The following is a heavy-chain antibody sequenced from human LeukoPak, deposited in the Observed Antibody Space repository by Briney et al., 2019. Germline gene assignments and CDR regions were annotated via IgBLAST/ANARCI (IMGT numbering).Heavy chain of an antibody. D-gene: IGHD3-22*01. Sequence: GGSLRLSCAASGFTVSNKYMNWVRXAPGKXLEWVSIIYNDGSTYYADSVKGRFTISRDNSKNTLYLQMNSLRAEDTAVYYCARPSSGQSFDIWGQGTMVTVSS. CDR1: GFTVSNKY. CDR2: IYNDGST. CDR3: ARPSSGQSFDI. J-gene: IGHJ3*02. V-gene: IGHV3-53*01.